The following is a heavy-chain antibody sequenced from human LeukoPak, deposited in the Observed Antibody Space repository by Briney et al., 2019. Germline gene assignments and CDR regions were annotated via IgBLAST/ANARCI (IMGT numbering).Heavy chain of an antibody. J-gene: IGHJ4*02. CDR1: GFTFSSYA. CDR2: ISGSGSST. Sequence: GGSLRLSCAASGFTFSSYAMSWVRQAPGKGLEWVSAISGSGSSTYYADSVKGRFTISRDNSKNTLYLQMTSLRAEDTAVYYCAKGRGTGSQRLFDFWGQGTLVTVSS. D-gene: IGHD6-25*01. V-gene: IGHV3-23*01. CDR3: AKGRGTGSQRLFDF.